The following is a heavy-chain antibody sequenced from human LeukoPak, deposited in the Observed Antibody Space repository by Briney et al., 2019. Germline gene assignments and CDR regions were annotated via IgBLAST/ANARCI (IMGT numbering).Heavy chain of an antibody. CDR3: ARAHAFDY. V-gene: IGHV3-66*01. Sequence: GGSLRLSCAAYGFTVSSNYRGWVRQAPGKGLEWVAVVYIDGTTYYAESVKGRFTISRDNSKNTLYPQMSSLSAEDTAVYYCARAHAFDYWGQGTLVTVSS. CDR2: VYIDGTT. CDR1: GFTVSSNY. J-gene: IGHJ4*02.